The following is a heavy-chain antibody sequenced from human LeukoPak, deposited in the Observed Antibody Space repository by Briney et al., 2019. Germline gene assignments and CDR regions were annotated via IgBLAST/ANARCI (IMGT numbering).Heavy chain of an antibody. Sequence: PSETLSLTCTVSGGSISSGGYYWSWIRQHPGKGLEWIGYIYYSGSTYYNPSLKSRVTISVDTSKNQFSPKLSSVTAADTAVYYCARGLYDFWSGYPNRFDYWGQGTLVTVSS. V-gene: IGHV4-31*03. CDR1: GGSISSGGYY. CDR3: ARGLYDFWSGYPNRFDY. J-gene: IGHJ4*02. CDR2: IYYSGST. D-gene: IGHD3-3*01.